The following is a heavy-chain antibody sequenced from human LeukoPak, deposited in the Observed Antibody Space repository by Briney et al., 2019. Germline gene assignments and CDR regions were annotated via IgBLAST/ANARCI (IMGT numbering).Heavy chain of an antibody. D-gene: IGHD6-19*01. V-gene: IGHV1-24*01. CDR1: GYTLTELS. CDR2: FDPEDGET. J-gene: IGHJ4*02. CDR3: APSSSGWYNFDY. Sequence: ASVKVSCKVSGYTLTELSMHWVRQAPGKGLEWMGGFDPEDGETIYAQKFQGGVTMTEDTSTDTAYMELSSLRSEDTAVYYCAPSSSGWYNFDYWGQGTLVTVSS.